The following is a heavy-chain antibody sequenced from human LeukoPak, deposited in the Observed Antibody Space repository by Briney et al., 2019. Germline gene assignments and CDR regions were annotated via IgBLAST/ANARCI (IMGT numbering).Heavy chain of an antibody. CDR3: ARESGSYLWRSWLNP. J-gene: IGHJ5*02. D-gene: IGHD3-16*01. V-gene: IGHV4-34*01. CDR2: INHSGST. CDR1: GGSFSGYY. Sequence: SETLSLTCAVYGGSFSGYYWSWIRQPPGKGLEWIGEINHSGSTNYNPSLKSRVTISVDTSKNQFSLKLNSVTAADTAVYYCARESGSYLWRSWLNPWGQGTLVTVSS.